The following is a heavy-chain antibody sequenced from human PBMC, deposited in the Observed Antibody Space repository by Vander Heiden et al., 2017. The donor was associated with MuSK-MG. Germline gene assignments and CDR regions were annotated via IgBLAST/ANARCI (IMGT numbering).Heavy chain of an antibody. CDR2: IIPIIGWA. V-gene: IGHV1-69*10. CDR3: ARHGRGGPLLMTHEKSDVDV. Sequence: QVQLVQSGAEVRKPGSSVKVSCKASGGTFGNYAISWVRKAPGQGLDWVGGIIPIIGWARYAQKFQGRGTITASRSTSTSNMELSSLRSEDTAIYFCARHGRGGPLLMTHEKSDVDVWGQGTTVTVSS. D-gene: IGHD2-21*02. J-gene: IGHJ6*02. CDR1: GGTFGNYA.